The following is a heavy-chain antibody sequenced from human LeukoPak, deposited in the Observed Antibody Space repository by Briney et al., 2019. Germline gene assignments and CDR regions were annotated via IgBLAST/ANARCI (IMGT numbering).Heavy chain of an antibody. J-gene: IGHJ3*02. CDR1: GFTFSSYN. Sequence: GGSLRLSCAASGFTFSSYNMNWVRQAPGKGLEWVSGINWNGGSTTYADFVKGRFTISRDNAKNSLYLQMNSVRVEDTALYYCARVPSITGTTSGAFDIWGQGTMVTVSS. V-gene: IGHV3-20*04. CDR2: INWNGGST. D-gene: IGHD1-20*01. CDR3: ARVPSITGTTSGAFDI.